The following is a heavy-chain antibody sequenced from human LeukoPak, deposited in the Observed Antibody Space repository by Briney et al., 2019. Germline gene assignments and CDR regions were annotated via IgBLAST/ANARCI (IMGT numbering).Heavy chain of an antibody. J-gene: IGHJ6*03. CDR2: IYTSGST. CDR1: GGSISSGSYY. Sequence: SETLSLTCTVSGGSISSGSYYWRWIRQPAGKGLEWIGRIYTSGSTNHNPSLKSRVTISVDTSKNQFSLKLSSVTAADTAVYYCAKVALDIVLMVYAKTSPPHYYYYYMDVWGKGTTVTVSS. CDR3: AKVALDIVLMVYAKTSPPHYYYYYMDV. D-gene: IGHD2-8*01. V-gene: IGHV4-61*02.